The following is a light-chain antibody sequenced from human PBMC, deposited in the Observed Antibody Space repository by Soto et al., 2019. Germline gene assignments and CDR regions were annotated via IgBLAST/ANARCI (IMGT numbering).Light chain of an antibody. Sequence: QAVVTQPRSVSGSPGQSVTISCTGTSSDVGGYNYVSWYQQHPGNAPKLLIYDVSKRPSGVPDRFSGPKSGNTASLTISGLQAEDEADYYCCSFAGTYTWVFGGGTKLTVL. J-gene: IGLJ3*02. CDR1: SSDVGGYNY. CDR2: DVS. V-gene: IGLV2-11*01. CDR3: CSFAGTYTWV.